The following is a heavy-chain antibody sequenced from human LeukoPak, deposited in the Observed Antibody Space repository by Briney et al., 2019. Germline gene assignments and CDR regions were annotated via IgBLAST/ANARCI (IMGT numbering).Heavy chain of an antibody. Sequence: GESLKISCKGSGYSFTSYWIGWVRQMPGKGLEWMGIIYPGDSDTRYSPSFQGQVTISADKSISTAYPQWSSLKASDTAMYYCARQLNYYDSSGSYFDYWGQGTLVTVSS. CDR3: ARQLNYYDSSGSYFDY. J-gene: IGHJ4*02. V-gene: IGHV5-51*01. CDR2: IYPGDSDT. D-gene: IGHD3-22*01. CDR1: GYSFTSYW.